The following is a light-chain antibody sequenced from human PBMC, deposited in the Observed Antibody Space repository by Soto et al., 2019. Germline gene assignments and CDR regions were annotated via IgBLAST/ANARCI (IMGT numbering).Light chain of an antibody. CDR2: GAS. V-gene: IGKV3-20*01. CDR3: QQYGSSPVT. J-gene: IGKJ5*01. CDR1: QSVTSRY. Sequence: IVVTQSPCTLSVSTGESAILSCGASQSVTSRYLAWYRQKPGQAPRVLIYGASSRATGVPDRFSGSGSGTDFTLTISRLEPEDFAVYYCQQYGSSPVTFGQGTRLEIK.